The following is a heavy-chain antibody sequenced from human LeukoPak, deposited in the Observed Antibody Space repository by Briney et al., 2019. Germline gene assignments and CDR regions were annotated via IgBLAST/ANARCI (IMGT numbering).Heavy chain of an antibody. CDR3: ARDRRMVTAYGAFDI. CDR2: IYYSGST. J-gene: IGHJ3*02. V-gene: IGHV4-30-4*08. CDR1: GGSISSGDYY. Sequence: PSQTLSRTCTVSGGSISSGDYYWRWIRQPPGKGLEWIAYIYYSGSTYYNPSLKRRVTISVDTSKNQFSLKLSSVTAADTAVYYCARDRRMVTAYGAFDIWGQGTMVTVSS. D-gene: IGHD2-21*01.